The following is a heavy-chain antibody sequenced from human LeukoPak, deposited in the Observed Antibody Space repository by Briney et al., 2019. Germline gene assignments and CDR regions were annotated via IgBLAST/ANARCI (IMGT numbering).Heavy chain of an antibody. CDR3: AGRPDTAMVPIFDY. CDR1: GYTFTDYY. J-gene: IGHJ4*02. CDR2: INPSSGGT. D-gene: IGHD5-18*01. Sequence: GASVKVSCKASGYTFTDYYVHWVRQAPGQGLEWMGWINPSSGGTNYAQKFQGRVTMTGDTSISTVYMELSRLSSDDTAVYFCAGRPDTAMVPIFDYWGQGTLVTISS. V-gene: IGHV1-2*02.